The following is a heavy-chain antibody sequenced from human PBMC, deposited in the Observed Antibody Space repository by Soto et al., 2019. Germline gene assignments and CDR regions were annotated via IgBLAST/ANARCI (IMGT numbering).Heavy chain of an antibody. D-gene: IGHD2-15*01. V-gene: IGHV3-9*01. Sequence: EVQLVESGGGLVQPGRSLRLSCAASGFTFDDYAMHWVRQARGKGLEWVSGISWNSGSIGYADSVKGRFTISRDNAKNSLYLQMNSLRAEDTALYYCAKDMSVGAHDAFDIWGQGTMVTVSS. CDR1: GFTFDDYA. CDR2: ISWNSGSI. CDR3: AKDMSVGAHDAFDI. J-gene: IGHJ3*02.